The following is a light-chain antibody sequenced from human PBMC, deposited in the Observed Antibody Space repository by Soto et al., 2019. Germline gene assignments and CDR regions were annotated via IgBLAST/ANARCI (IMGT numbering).Light chain of an antibody. V-gene: IGLV1-51*02. J-gene: IGLJ3*02. CDR1: SANIGSNY. Sequence: QSVLTQPPSVSAAPGQKVTLSCSGSSANIGSNYVSWYQQVPGTAPKLLIYEDLKRPSEIPDRFSGSKSGTSATLDITGLQTGDEAEYYCGSWDSSLSAGVFGGGTKLTVL. CDR2: EDL. CDR3: GSWDSSLSAGV.